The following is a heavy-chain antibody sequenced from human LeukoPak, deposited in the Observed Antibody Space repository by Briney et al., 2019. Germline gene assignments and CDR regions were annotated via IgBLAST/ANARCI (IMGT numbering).Heavy chain of an antibody. V-gene: IGHV3-23*01. D-gene: IGHD3-22*01. CDR3: AKYIPSEGRHYYESGAPRHDFFDF. CDR1: GFTFSSYA. J-gene: IGHJ3*01. Sequence: GGSLRLSCAASGFTFSSYAMSWVRQAPGKGLEWVSAISGSGGSTYYADSVKGRFTISRDNSKNTLYLQMNSLRAEDTDVYYCAKYIPSEGRHYYESGAPRHDFFDFWGKGTMVTVFS. CDR2: ISGSGGST.